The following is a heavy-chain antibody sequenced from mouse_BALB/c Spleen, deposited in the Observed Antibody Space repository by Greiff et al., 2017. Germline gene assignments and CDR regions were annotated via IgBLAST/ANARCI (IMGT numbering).Heavy chain of an antibody. CDR1: GFTFSSYT. J-gene: IGHJ2*01. Sequence: EVMLVESGGGLVKPGGSLKLSCAASGFTFSSYTMSWVRQTPEKRLEWVATISSGGSYTYYPDSVKGRFTISRDNAKNTLYLQMSSLKSEDTAMYYCTREGYGHVPHFDYWGQGTTLTVSS. D-gene: IGHD1-1*02. CDR3: TREGYGHVPHFDY. V-gene: IGHV5-6-4*01. CDR2: ISSGGSYT.